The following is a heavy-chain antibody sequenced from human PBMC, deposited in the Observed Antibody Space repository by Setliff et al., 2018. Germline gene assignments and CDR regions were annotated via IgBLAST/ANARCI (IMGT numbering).Heavy chain of an antibody. Sequence: SETLSLTCTVSGGSISNSTFYWGWIRQPPGKGLEWIGSINYYGSIFDDGTTYSTYYNPSLKSRATISIDTSKSQFSLKLSPMTAADTALYYCARNPDFLQYSFDLWGRGTLVTVSS. CDR3: ARNPDFLQYSFDL. CDR2: INYYGSIFDDGTTYST. D-gene: IGHD5-12*01. J-gene: IGHJ2*01. CDR1: GGSISNSTFY. V-gene: IGHV4-39*07.